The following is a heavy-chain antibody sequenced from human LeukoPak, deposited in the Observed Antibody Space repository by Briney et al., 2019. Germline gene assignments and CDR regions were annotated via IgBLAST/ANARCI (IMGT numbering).Heavy chain of an antibody. CDR1: GFTFSSYE. CDR3: AKAAEPSGPYYYYMDV. CDR2: ISSSGSTI. J-gene: IGHJ6*03. V-gene: IGHV3-48*03. Sequence: PGGSLRLSCAASGFTFSSYEMNWVRQAPGKGLEWVSYISSSGSTIYYADSVKGRFTISRDNAKNSLYLQMNSLRAEDTALYYCAKAAEPSGPYYYYMDVWGKGTTVTISS. D-gene: IGHD1-14*01.